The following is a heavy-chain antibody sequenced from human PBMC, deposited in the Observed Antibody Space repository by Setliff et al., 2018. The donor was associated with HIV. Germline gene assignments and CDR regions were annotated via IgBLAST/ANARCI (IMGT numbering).Heavy chain of an antibody. CDR1: GDSITNSMHY. Sequence: SETLSLTCTVSGDSITNSMHYWSWIRQPPGKGLEFIGSIHYNDGKTYYNAALRSRVTISADTSKHQFSLKLNSVTAADTAVYYCASRVYYYDDSATLREEGFVPWGQGTLVTV. D-gene: IGHD3-22*01. V-gene: IGHV4-39*01. CDR3: ASRVYYYDDSATLREEGFVP. J-gene: IGHJ5*02. CDR2: IHYNDGKT.